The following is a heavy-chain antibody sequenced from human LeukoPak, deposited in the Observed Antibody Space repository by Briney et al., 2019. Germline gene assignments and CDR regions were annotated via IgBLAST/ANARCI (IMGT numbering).Heavy chain of an antibody. CDR3: AKDASYGSSWYDY. CDR1: GFTFDDYA. D-gene: IGHD6-13*01. CDR2: ISWNSGSI. J-gene: IGHJ4*02. Sequence: GRSLRLSCAASGFTFDDYAMHWVRQAPGKGLEWVSGISWNSGSIGYADSVKGRFTISRDNAKNSLYLQMNSLRAEDTALYYCAKDASYGSSWYDYWGQGTLVTVSS. V-gene: IGHV3-9*01.